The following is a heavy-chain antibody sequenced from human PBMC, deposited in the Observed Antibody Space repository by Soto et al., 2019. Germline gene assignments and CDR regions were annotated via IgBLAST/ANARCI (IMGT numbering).Heavy chain of an antibody. CDR2: IIPIFGTA. CDR1: GGTFSSYA. CDR3: ARDLSTMVRGAYYYYYGMDV. D-gene: IGHD3-10*01. J-gene: IGHJ6*02. Sequence: SVKVSCKASGGTFSSYAISWVRQAPGQGLEWMGGIIPIFGTANYAQKFQGRVTITADESTSTAYMELSSLRSEDTAVYYCARDLSTMVRGAYYYYYGMDVWGQGTTVTVSS. V-gene: IGHV1-69*13.